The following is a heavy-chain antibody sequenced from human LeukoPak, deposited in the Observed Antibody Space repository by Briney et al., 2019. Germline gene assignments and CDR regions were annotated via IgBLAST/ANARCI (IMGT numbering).Heavy chain of an antibody. CDR2: ISISGGST. Sequence: PGGSLRLSCAASGLILSSYAMSWVLQAPGKGLEWVSAISISGGSTYYADSVKGRFTISRDNTKNTLYLQMNSLRAEDTAVYYCAQFSLGGKNPFDYWGQGTLVTVSS. V-gene: IGHV3-23*01. D-gene: IGHD2-15*01. CDR3: AQFSLGGKNPFDY. CDR1: GLILSSYA. J-gene: IGHJ4*02.